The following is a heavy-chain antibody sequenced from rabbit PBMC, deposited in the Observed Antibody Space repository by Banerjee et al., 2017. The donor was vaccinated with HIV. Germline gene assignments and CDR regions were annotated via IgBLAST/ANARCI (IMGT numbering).Heavy chain of an antibody. V-gene: IGHV1S40*01. CDR1: GIDFSSSYW. CDR3: ATGYVGRSAWSF. CDR2: IYAGSSGST. D-gene: IGHD8-1*01. Sequence: QSLEESGGDLVKPGASLTLTCTASGIDFSSSYWICWVRQAPGKGLEWIACIYAGSSGSTCCASWAKGRFASSKAASTTVTLQMASLTAADAAARFCATGYVGRSAWSFGGPGARVAV. J-gene: IGHJ2*01.